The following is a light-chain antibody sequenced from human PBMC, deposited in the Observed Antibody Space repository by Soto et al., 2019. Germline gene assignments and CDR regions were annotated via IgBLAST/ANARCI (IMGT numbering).Light chain of an antibody. CDR1: SSDVGKYKL. CDR2: EDI. V-gene: IGLV2-23*01. J-gene: IGLJ2*01. CDR3: CSYAGATGVV. Sequence: QSALTQPASVSASPGQSITISCTGTSSDVGKYKLVSWFQQHPGKAPKLMIYEDIERPSGVSNRFSGSKSGNTASLTISGLQTEDAADYYCCSYAGATGVVFGGGTNLTVL.